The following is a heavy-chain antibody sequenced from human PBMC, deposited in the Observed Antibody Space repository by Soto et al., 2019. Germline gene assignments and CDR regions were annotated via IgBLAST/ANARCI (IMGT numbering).Heavy chain of an antibody. V-gene: IGHV5-51*01. J-gene: IGHJ6*02. Sequence: GESLKISCEGSGFIFSRYRIGWVRQMPGKGLEWMGIINPGNSDTTYSPSFQGQVTISADNSINTAYLQWSSLRASDTAMYYCMRSYGDSYYFYSGMDVWGQGALVTVSS. CDR2: INPGNSDT. CDR3: MRSYGDSYYFYSGMDV. D-gene: IGHD2-21*02. CDR1: GFIFSRYR.